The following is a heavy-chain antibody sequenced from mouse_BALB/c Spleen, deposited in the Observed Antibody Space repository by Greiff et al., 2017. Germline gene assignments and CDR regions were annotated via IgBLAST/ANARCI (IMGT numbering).Heavy chain of an antibody. D-gene: IGHD2-12*01. V-gene: IGHV5-6-5*01. CDR3: AREELLPYYAMDY. Sequence: EVKVVESGGDLVKPGGSLKLSCAASGFTFSSYGMSWVRQTPDKRLEWVATISSGGSTYYPDSVKGRFTISRDNARNILYLQMSSLRSEDTAMYYCAREELLPYYAMDYWGQGTSVTVSS. CDR2: ISSGGST. CDR1: GFTFSSYG. J-gene: IGHJ4*01.